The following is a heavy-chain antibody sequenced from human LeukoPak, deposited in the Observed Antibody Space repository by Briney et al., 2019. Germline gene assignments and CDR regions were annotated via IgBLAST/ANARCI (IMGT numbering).Heavy chain of an antibody. Sequence: SETLSLTCTVSGGSISSYYWSWIRQPPGKGLEWIGYIYYSGSTNYNPSLKSRVTISVDTSKNQFSLKLSSVTAADTAVYYCARYGSTGYLAYWGQGTLVTVSS. CDR3: ARYGSTGYLAY. J-gene: IGHJ4*02. D-gene: IGHD3-9*01. CDR2: IYYSGST. V-gene: IGHV4-59*01. CDR1: GGSISSYY.